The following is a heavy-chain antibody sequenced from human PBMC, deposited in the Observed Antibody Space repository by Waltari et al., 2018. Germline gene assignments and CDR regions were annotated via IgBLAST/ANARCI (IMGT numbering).Heavy chain of an antibody. V-gene: IGHV2-26*01. CDR2: IFSNDEK. Sequence: QVTLKESGPVLVKPTETLTLTCTVSGFSLSNARMGVSWIRQPPGKALEWLAHIFSNDEKSYNRSLKCRLTISKDTSKSQVVLTMTNMDPVDTATYYCARAIAAAGTIWFDPWGQGTLVTVSS. CDR3: ARAIAAAGTIWFDP. J-gene: IGHJ5*02. D-gene: IGHD6-13*01. CDR1: GFSLSNARMG.